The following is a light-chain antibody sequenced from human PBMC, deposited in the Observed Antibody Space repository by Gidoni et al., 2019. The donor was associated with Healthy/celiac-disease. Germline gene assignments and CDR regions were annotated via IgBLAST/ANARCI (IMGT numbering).Light chain of an antibody. J-gene: IGLJ3*02. Sequence: QSVLTQPPSVSGAPGPRVPISCTGSSSNIGAGYDVHWYQQLPGTAPKLLIYGNSNRPSGVPDRFSGSKSGTSASLAITGLQAEDEADYYCQSYDSSLSGQEVFGGGTKLTVL. CDR3: QSYDSSLSGQEV. CDR1: SSNIGAGYD. V-gene: IGLV1-40*01. CDR2: GNS.